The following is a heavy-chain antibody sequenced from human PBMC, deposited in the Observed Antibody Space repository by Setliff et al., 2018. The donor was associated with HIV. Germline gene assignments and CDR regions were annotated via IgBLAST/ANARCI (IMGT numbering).Heavy chain of an antibody. CDR2: ISSSSSNI. Sequence: GGSLRLSCAASGFTFSTYTMNWVRQAPGKGLEWLSSISSSSSNIYYVDSVEGRFTISRDNAKNSLYLQMNSLRAEDTAVYFCATLPAAIVATTYYFDYWGQGTLVTVSS. CDR3: ATLPAAIVATTYYFDY. J-gene: IGHJ4*02. V-gene: IGHV3-21*06. CDR1: GFTFSTYT. D-gene: IGHD5-12*01.